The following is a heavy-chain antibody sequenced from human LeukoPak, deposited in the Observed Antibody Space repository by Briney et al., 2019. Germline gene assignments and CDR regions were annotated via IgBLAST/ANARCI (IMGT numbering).Heavy chain of an antibody. Sequence: PGGSLRLSCAASGFTFSSYGMSWVRQAPGKGLEWASAISGSGGSTYYADSVKGRFTISRDNSKNTLYLQMNSLRAEDTAVYYCARAFPIVGAWFDPWGQGTLVTVSS. CDR1: GFTFSSYG. J-gene: IGHJ5*02. CDR2: ISGSGGST. D-gene: IGHD1-26*01. CDR3: ARAFPIVGAWFDP. V-gene: IGHV3-23*01.